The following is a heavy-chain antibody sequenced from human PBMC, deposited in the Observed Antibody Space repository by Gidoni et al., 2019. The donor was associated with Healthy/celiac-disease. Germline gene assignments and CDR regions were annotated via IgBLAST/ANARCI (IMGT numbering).Heavy chain of an antibody. CDR3: TRAENYGSGSYYDPEFDY. V-gene: IGHV3-73*01. CDR1: GFPCSGSA. J-gene: IGHJ4*02. Sequence: EVQLVESGGGLGQPGGSLNRSCAASGFPCSGSASPWVRQASGKGLEWVGRIRGKANSYATAYAASVKGRFTISRDDSKNTAYLQMNSLKTEDTAVYYCTRAENYGSGSYYDPEFDYWGQGTLVTVSS. D-gene: IGHD3-10*01. CDR2: IRGKANSYAT.